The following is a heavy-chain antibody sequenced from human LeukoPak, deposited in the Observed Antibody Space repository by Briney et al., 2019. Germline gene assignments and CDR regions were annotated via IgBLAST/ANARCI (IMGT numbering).Heavy chain of an antibody. Sequence: PGGSLRLSCAASGFTFSGYGMHWVRQAPGKGLEWVAVISYDGSNKYYADSVKGRFTISRDNSKNTLYLQMNSLRAEDTAVYYCAKDSAMDPTRNPFDYWGQGTLVTVSS. CDR2: ISYDGSNK. CDR3: AKDSAMDPTRNPFDY. CDR1: GFTFSGYG. J-gene: IGHJ4*02. V-gene: IGHV3-30*18. D-gene: IGHD5-18*01.